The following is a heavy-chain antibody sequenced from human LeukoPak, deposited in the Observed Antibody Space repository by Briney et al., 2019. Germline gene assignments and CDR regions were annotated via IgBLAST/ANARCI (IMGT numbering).Heavy chain of an antibody. D-gene: IGHD3-22*01. Sequence: QTGGSLRLSCAASGFTFSSYWMHWVRHAPGKGLVWVPRINSDGSSISFADSVKGRFTISRDDAKNTLYLQMNSLRAEDTAVYYCAKSQYSSGYYYVVDYWGQGTLVTVSS. V-gene: IGHV3-74*01. J-gene: IGHJ4*02. CDR3: AKSQYSSGYYYVVDY. CDR1: GFTFSSYW. CDR2: INSDGSSI.